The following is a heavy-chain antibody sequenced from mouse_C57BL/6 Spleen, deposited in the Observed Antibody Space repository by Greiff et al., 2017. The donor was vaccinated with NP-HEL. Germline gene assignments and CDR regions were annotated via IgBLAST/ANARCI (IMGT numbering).Heavy chain of an antibody. V-gene: IGHV1-52*01. CDR3: ARRGGSSYFDY. Sequence: VQLQQSGAELVRPGSSVKLSCKASGYTFTSYWMHWVKQRPIQGLEWIGNIDPSDSETHYNQKFKDKATLTVDKSSSTAYMQLSSLTSEDSAVYYCARRGGSSYFDYWGQGTTLTVSS. CDR1: GYTFTSYW. CDR2: IDPSDSET. D-gene: IGHD1-1*01. J-gene: IGHJ2*01.